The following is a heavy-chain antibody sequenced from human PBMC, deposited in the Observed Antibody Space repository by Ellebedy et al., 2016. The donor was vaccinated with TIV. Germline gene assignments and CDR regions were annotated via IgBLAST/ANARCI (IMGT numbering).Heavy chain of an antibody. Sequence: PGGSLRLSCAGSAFNFSRYTMNWVRQAPGKGLEWVASISSSSSDIYHEDSVKGRFTISRDKAKNSLYLQMNSLRVEDTAVYYCARDPWELWLERDYYYYGMDVWGRGTTVTVSS. D-gene: IGHD6-19*01. V-gene: IGHV3-21*01. CDR3: ARDPWELWLERDYYYYGMDV. J-gene: IGHJ6*02. CDR2: ISSSSSDI. CDR1: AFNFSRYT.